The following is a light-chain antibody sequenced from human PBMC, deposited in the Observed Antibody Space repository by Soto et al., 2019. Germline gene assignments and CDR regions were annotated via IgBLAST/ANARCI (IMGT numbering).Light chain of an antibody. V-gene: IGLV2-23*03. CDR2: QGT. Sequence: QSALTQPASVSGSPGQSITISCTGTRTDVGNYNLVSWYQQYPGKPPKLIIYQGTKRPSGVSARFSASKSGNTASLTISGLQAEDEADYHCFSSAGSSTFRFGGGTKLTVL. CDR3: FSSAGSSTFR. J-gene: IGLJ2*01. CDR1: RTDVGNYNL.